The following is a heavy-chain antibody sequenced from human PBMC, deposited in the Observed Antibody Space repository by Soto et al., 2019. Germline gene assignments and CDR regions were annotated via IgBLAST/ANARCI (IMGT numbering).Heavy chain of an antibody. V-gene: IGHV3-33*01. J-gene: IGHJ6*02. D-gene: IGHD3-10*01. CDR3: ARYRRGVKYAMDV. Sequence: QVQLVESGGGVVQPGRSLRLSCAASGFTFSSYGMHWVRQAPGKGLEWVAVIWHDGSDNYYADSVKGRFTISRDNSKNTLYLQMNSLRDEDTAVYYCARYRRGVKYAMDVWGQGPTVNVSS. CDR2: IWHDGSDN. CDR1: GFTFSSYG.